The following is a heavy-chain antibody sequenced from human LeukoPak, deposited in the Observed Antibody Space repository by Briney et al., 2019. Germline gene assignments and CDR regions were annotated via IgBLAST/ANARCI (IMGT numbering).Heavy chain of an antibody. CDR2: IYYSGST. D-gene: IGHD6-13*01. Sequence: SETLSLTCTVSGGSFSSGGYYWSWIRQHPGKGLEWIGYIYYSGSTYYNPSLKSRVTISVDTSKNQFSLKLSSVTAADTAVYYCARLIAAAGTDWFDPWGQGTLVTVSS. J-gene: IGHJ5*02. CDR1: GGSFSSGGYY. V-gene: IGHV4-31*03. CDR3: ARLIAAAGTDWFDP.